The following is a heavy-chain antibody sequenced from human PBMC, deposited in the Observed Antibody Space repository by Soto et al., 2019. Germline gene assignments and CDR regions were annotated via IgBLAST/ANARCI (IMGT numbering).Heavy chain of an antibody. D-gene: IGHD6-13*01. CDR3: ARGMEGIAAAGIDYYYGMDV. J-gene: IGHJ6*02. V-gene: IGHV6-1*01. Sequence: QSQTLSLTCAISGDSVSSNSAAWNWIRQSPSRGLEWLGRTYYRSKWYNDYAVSVKSRITINPDTSKNQFSLQLNSVTPEDTAVYYCARGMEGIAAAGIDYYYGMDVWGQGTTVTVSS. CDR1: GDSVSSNSAA. CDR2: TYYRSKWYN.